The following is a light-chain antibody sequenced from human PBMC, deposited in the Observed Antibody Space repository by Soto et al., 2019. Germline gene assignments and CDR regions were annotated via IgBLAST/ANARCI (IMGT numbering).Light chain of an antibody. Sequence: QSALTQPASVSGSPGQSITISCTGTSTDVGGYNHVSWFQHHPGKAPKLILYAVSNRPSGVSNRFSGSKSGNTASLTISGLQAEDEADYFCNSYTSCSTLYVFGTGTKLTVL. CDR3: NSYTSCSTLYV. CDR2: AVS. J-gene: IGLJ1*01. CDR1: STDVGGYNH. V-gene: IGLV2-14*01.